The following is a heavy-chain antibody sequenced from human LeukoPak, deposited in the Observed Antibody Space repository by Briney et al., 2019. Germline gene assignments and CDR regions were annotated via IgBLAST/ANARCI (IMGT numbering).Heavy chain of an antibody. CDR2: ISGMGGGST. D-gene: IGHD4-17*01. CDR1: GFTFTSYA. Sequence: PGGSLRLSCAASGFTFTSYAMSWVRQAPGKGLEWVSAISGMGGGSTYYADSAKGRFTISRDNSQNTLYLQMNSLRAEDTAVYYCARDYADYVGYFFFDYWGQGTLVTVSS. V-gene: IGHV3-23*01. CDR3: ARDYADYVGYFFFDY. J-gene: IGHJ4*02.